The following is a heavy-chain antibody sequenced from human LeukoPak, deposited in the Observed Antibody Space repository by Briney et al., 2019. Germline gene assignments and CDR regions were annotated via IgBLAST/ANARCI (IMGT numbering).Heavy chain of an antibody. CDR2: ISSSSSYI. J-gene: IGHJ3*02. CDR3: ASDIVVVPAAHPDAFDI. D-gene: IGHD2-2*01. V-gene: IGHV3-21*01. CDR1: GFTFSSYS. Sequence: GGSLRLSCAASGFTFSSYSMNWVRQAPEKGLEWVSSISSSSSYIYYADSVKGRFTISRDNAKNSLYLQMNSLRAEDTAVYYCASDIVVVPAAHPDAFDIWGQGTMVTVSS.